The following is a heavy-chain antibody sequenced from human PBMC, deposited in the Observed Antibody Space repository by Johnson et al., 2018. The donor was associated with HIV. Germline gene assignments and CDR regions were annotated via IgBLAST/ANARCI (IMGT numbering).Heavy chain of an antibody. J-gene: IGHJ3*02. CDR3: AREGYSYGYDAFDI. Sequence: VQLVESGGGLVQPGGSLRLSCAASGFTLSSYWMHWVRQAPGKGLVWVSRINSDGSSTSYADSVKGRFTISRDKAKNTLYLQMNSLRAEDTAVYYCAREGYSYGYDAFDIWGQGTMVTVSS. CDR2: INSDGSST. V-gene: IGHV3-74*01. D-gene: IGHD5-18*01. CDR1: GFTLSSYW.